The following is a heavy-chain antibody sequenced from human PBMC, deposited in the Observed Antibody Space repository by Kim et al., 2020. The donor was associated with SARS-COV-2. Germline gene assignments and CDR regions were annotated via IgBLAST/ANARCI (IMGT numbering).Heavy chain of an antibody. V-gene: IGHV3-33*01. J-gene: IGHJ4*02. Sequence: GGSLRLSCAASGFNFNDHGMNWVRQAPGKGLEWVAVIWYDASFKYYGDSVKGRFTITRDNSKNMVYLQMNSLRAEDTAVYYCARDSGSSVYYFDYWGQGTLVTVSS. CDR2: IWYDASFK. D-gene: IGHD6-19*01. CDR1: GFNFNDHG. CDR3: ARDSGSSVYYFDY.